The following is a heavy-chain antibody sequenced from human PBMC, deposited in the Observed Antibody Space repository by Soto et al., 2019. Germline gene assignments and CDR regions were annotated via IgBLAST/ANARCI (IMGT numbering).Heavy chain of an antibody. CDR2: ISSSSSTI. V-gene: IGHV3-48*01. J-gene: IGHJ5*02. CDR1: GFTFSSYS. Sequence: EVQLVESGGGLVQPGGSLRLSCAASGFTFSSYSMNWVRQAPGKGLEWVSYISSSSSTIYYADSVKGRFTISRDNAKNSLTLQMNSLRAEDTAVYYCARDEGPLNWFVPWGQGTLVTVSS. CDR3: ARDEGPLNWFVP.